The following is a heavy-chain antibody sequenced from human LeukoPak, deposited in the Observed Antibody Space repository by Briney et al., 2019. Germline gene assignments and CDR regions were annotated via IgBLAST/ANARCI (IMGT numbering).Heavy chain of an antibody. Sequence: SETLSLTCAVYAGSFSGYYWSWVRQPPGKGLEWVGEINHSGSTNCNPSLKSRVTMSVDTSKNQFSLRLNSMTAADTAVYYCARDFPFGPGYHPFDSWGQGILVPVSS. J-gene: IGHJ4*02. D-gene: IGHD3-9*01. V-gene: IGHV4-34*01. CDR1: AGSFSGYY. CDR3: ARDFPFGPGYHPFDS. CDR2: INHSGST.